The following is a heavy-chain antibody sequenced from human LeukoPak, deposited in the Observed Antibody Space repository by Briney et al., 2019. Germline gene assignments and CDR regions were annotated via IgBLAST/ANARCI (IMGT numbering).Heavy chain of an antibody. Sequence: GGSLRLSCAASGFTFDDYAMHWVRQAPGKGLERVSLISGDGGSTYYADSVKGRFTISRDNSKNSLYLQMNSLRTEDTALYYCAKDMDPRYLNCPDYWGQGALVTVSS. CDR3: AKDMDPRYLNCPDY. CDR1: GFTFDDYA. D-gene: IGHD1-14*01. J-gene: IGHJ4*02. V-gene: IGHV3-43*02. CDR2: ISGDGGST.